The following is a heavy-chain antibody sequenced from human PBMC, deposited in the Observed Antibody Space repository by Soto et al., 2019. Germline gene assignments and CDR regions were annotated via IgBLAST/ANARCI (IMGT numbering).Heavy chain of an antibody. CDR2: INAYNGNT. V-gene: IGHV1-18*01. Sequence: APVKVSCKASGYTFTSYGISWVRQAPGQGLEWMGWINAYNGNTNYAQNLQGRVTLTTDTSTSTAYMELRSLRSNDTAVYYCAMVDVYVTPSPQDVWGQGTTVTVS. D-gene: IGHD3-16*01. J-gene: IGHJ6*02. CDR3: AMVDVYVTPSPQDV. CDR1: GYTFTSYG.